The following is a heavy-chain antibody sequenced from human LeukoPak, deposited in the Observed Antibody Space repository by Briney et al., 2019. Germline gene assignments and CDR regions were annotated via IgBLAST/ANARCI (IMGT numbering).Heavy chain of an antibody. V-gene: IGHV1-2*02. CDR3: ARVEYSSSWYMDY. CDR2: INPNSGGT. J-gene: IGHJ4*02. D-gene: IGHD6-13*01. Sequence: ASVKVSCKASGYTFTSYYMHWVRQAPGQGLEWMGWINPNSGGTNYAQKFQGRVTMTRDTSISTAYMELSRLRSDDTAVYYCARVEYSSSWYMDYWGQGTLVTVSS. CDR1: GYTFTSYY.